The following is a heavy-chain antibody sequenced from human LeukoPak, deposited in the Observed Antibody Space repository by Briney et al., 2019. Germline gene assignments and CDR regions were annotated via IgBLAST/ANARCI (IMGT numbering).Heavy chain of an antibody. CDR1: GFTFSSYA. CDR3: AKVGGGYCSSTSCYSPFDY. D-gene: IGHD2-2*02. V-gene: IGHV3-23*01. Sequence: PRGSLRLSCAASGFTFSSYAMSWVRRAPGKGLEWVSAISGSGGSTYYADSVKGRFTISRDNSKNTLYLQMNSLRAEDTAVYYCAKVGGGYCSSTSCYSPFDYWGQGTLVTVSS. CDR2: ISGSGGST. J-gene: IGHJ4*02.